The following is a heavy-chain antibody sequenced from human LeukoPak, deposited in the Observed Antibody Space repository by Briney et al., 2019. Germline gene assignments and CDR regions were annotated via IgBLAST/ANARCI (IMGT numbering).Heavy chain of an antibody. J-gene: IGHJ4*02. V-gene: IGHV3-48*01. Sequence: PGGSLRLSCAASGFNFNIYSMNWVRQAPGKGLEWVSYITSSSSTIYYADSVRGRFIISRDNAKKSVYLQLNNLRADHTAVYYCARSTEWYADYWGQGTLVTVSS. CDR2: ITSSSSTI. CDR3: ARSTEWYADY. CDR1: GFNFNIYS. D-gene: IGHD3-3*01.